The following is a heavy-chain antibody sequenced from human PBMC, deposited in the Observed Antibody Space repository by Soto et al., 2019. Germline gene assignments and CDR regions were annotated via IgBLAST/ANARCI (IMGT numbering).Heavy chain of an antibody. CDR3: ASRKQKFIVGAIYPNDY. V-gene: IGHV4-39*01. D-gene: IGHD1-26*01. Sequence: SETLSLTCTVSGGSISSSSYYWGWIRQPPGKGLEWIGSIYYSGSTYYNPSLKSRVTISVDTPKNQLHLKLSSANAADTAVYYCASRKQKFIVGAIYPNDYWGQGTLVTVSS. CDR1: GGSISSSSYY. J-gene: IGHJ4*02. CDR2: IYYSGST.